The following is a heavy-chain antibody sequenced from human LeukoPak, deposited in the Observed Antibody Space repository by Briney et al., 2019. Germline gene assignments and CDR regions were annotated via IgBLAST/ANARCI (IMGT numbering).Heavy chain of an antibody. CDR3: ASLLIGHMVRETIRTTPNDY. V-gene: IGHV1-69*04. CDR2: IIPILGIA. CDR1: GGTFSSYA. J-gene: IGHJ4*02. D-gene: IGHD3-10*01. Sequence: SVKVSCKASGGTFSSYAISWVRQAPGQGLEWMGRIIPILGIANYAQKFQGRVTITADESTSTAYMELSSLRSEDTAVYYCASLLIGHMVRETIRTTPNDYWGQGTLVTVSS.